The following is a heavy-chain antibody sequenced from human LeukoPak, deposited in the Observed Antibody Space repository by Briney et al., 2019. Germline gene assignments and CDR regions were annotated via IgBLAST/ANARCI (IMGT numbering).Heavy chain of an antibody. Sequence: PGGSLRLSCAASRFTFSSYAMSWVRQAPGKGLEWVSAISGSGGSTYYADSVKGRFTISRDNSKNTLYLQMNSLRAEDTAVYYCANRPYGWGPFDYWGQGTLVIVSS. CDR3: ANRPYGWGPFDY. D-gene: IGHD3-10*01. V-gene: IGHV3-23*01. CDR1: RFTFSSYA. J-gene: IGHJ4*02. CDR2: ISGSGGST.